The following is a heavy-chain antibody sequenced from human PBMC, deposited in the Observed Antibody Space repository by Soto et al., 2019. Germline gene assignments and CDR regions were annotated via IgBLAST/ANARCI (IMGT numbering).Heavy chain of an antibody. CDR1: GFTFSSYG. CDR2: IWYDGSNK. V-gene: IGHV3-33*01. J-gene: IGHJ2*01. D-gene: IGHD6-6*01. Sequence: QVQLVESGGGVVQPGRSLRLSCAASGFTFSSYGMHWVRQAPGKGLEWVAVIWYDGSNKYYADSVKGRFTISRDNSTNTLYLQMNSLRADDTAVYYSARDKEEEVVHWYFDLWGRGTLVTVSS. CDR3: ARDKEEEVVHWYFDL.